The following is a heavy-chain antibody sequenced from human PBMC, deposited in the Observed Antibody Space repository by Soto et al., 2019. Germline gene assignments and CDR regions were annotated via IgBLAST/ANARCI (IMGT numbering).Heavy chain of an antibody. J-gene: IGHJ6*02. CDR2: IIPIFGTA. V-gene: IGHV1-69*06. CDR1: AGTFSSYA. CDR3: ARDLSAAAGLPYYYYYGMDV. D-gene: IGHD6-13*01. Sequence: SVKVSCKASAGTFSSYAISWVRQAPGQGLEWMGGIIPIFGTANYAQKFQGRVTITADKSTSTAYMELSSLRSEDTAVYYCARDLSAAAGLPYYYYYGMDVWGQGTTVTVSS.